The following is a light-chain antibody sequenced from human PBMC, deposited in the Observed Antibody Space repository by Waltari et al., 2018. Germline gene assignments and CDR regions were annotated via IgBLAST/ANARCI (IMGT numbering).Light chain of an antibody. CDR1: SPNLGSNP. Sequence: QSVLTQPPSASGTPGQSVTISCSGSSPNLGSNPVRWYQHLPGTAPKLLIFSDNQRPSGVPDRFSGSKSGSSASLAISGLQSYDESLFYCAAWDDSLNALVFGGGTQLTVL. CDR2: SDN. CDR3: AAWDDSLNALV. V-gene: IGLV1-44*01. J-gene: IGLJ2*01.